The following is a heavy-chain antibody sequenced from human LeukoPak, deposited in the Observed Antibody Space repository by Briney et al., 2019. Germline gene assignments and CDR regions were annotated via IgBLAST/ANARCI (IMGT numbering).Heavy chain of an antibody. CDR2: ISGSGRTT. CDR1: GFTFSSYA. D-gene: IGHD6-13*01. V-gene: IGHV3-23*01. CDR3: AKDRSSIWWHDFDC. Sequence: PGGSLRLSCAASGFTFSSYAMNWLRQAPGKALEWFSSISGSGRTTYYGDSVKGRFTISRDNSKNTVFLQMNSLSAEDTAVYYCAKDRSSIWWHDFDCWGQGTLVTVSS. J-gene: IGHJ4*02.